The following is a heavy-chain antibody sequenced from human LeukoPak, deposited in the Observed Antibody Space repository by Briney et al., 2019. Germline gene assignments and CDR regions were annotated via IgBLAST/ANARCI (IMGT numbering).Heavy chain of an antibody. CDR3: ARASASTVASP. CDR2: ISTYNGNT. CDR1: GYTFTSYD. D-gene: IGHD4-23*01. V-gene: IGHV1-18*01. Sequence: ASVKVSCKASGYTFTSYDISWVRQAPGQGLEWMGWISTYNGNTNYAQKLQGRVTMTTDTSTNTAYMELRSLRSDDTAVYYCARASASTVASPWGQGTLVTVSS. J-gene: IGHJ5*02.